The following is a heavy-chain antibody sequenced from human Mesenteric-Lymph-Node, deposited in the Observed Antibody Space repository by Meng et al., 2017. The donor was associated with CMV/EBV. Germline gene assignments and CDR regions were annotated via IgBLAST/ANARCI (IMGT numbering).Heavy chain of an antibody. CDR3: ARSKVIQYYYGMDV. CDR1: GFTFSSYS. J-gene: IGHJ6*02. Sequence: GGSLRLSCAASGFTFSSYSMNWVRQAPGKGLEWVSYISSSSSTIYYADSVKGRFTISRDNANNSLYLQMNSLRAEDTAVYYCARSKVIQYYYGMDVWGQGTTVTVSS. D-gene: IGHD2/OR15-2a*01. V-gene: IGHV3-48*04. CDR2: ISSSSSTI.